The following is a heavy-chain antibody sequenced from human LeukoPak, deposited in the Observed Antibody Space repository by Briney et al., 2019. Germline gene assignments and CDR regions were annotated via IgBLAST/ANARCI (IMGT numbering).Heavy chain of an antibody. V-gene: IGHV4-4*02. CDR2: VHHGGAS. D-gene: IGHD6-19*01. CDR3: ASHVTVLGTRGFDF. CDR1: GDSITSHSW. J-gene: IGHJ4*02. Sequence: SETLSLTCAVSGDSITSHSWWCWVRQPPGKGLEWIGEVHHGGASNYDPSLESRVTISVDKSKNRFSLNLRSVTAADTATYYCASHVTVLGTRGFDFWGRGTLVTVSS.